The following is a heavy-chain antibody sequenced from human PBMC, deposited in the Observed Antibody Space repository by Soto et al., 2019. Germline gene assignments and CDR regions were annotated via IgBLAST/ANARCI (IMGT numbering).Heavy chain of an antibody. V-gene: IGHV3-23*01. J-gene: IGHJ3*02. Sequence: EVQLLESGGGLVQPGGSLRLSCAASGFTFSSYAMSWVRQAPGEGREWISAISGSGGGTYYADSVKGRFTISRDNSKNTLYRQMSSLSGEDTAVYYCAKEGGRGYDAFDIWGQGTMVTVSS. D-gene: IGHD3-16*01. CDR3: AKEGGRGYDAFDI. CDR2: ISGSGGGT. CDR1: GFTFSSYA.